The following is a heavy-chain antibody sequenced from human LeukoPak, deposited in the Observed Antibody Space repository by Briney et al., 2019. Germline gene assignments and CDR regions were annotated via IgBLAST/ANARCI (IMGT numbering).Heavy chain of an antibody. CDR2: IYTSGIT. Sequence: SETLSLTCTVSGGSISSGGYYWSWIRQPAGKGLEWIGRIYTSGITNYNPSLKSRLTISVDKSRNLFSLKLTSLTAADTAVYFCARELATINGPYFESWGQGTLVTVSS. J-gene: IGHJ4*02. CDR3: ARELATINGPYFES. D-gene: IGHD5-24*01. CDR1: GGSISSGGYY. V-gene: IGHV4-61*02.